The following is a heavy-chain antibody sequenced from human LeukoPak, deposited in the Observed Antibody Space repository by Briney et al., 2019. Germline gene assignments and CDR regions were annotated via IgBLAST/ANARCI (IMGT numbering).Heavy chain of an antibody. D-gene: IGHD2-21*02. CDR2: INPNSGGT. J-gene: IGHJ4*02. CDR3: ARVGYCGGDCYSFDY. Sequence: ASVKVSCKASGYTFTGYYMHWVRQAPGQGLEWMGRINPNSGGTNYAQKFQGRVTMTRDTSISTAYMELSRLRSDDTAVYYCARVGYCGGDCYSFDYWGQGTLVTASS. CDR1: GYTFTGYY. V-gene: IGHV1-2*06.